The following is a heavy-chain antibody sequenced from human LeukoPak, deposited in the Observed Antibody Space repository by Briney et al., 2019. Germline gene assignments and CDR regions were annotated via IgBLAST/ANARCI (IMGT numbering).Heavy chain of an antibody. CDR2: ISSSRIT. J-gene: IGHJ3*02. CDR3: ARGGDSSGSIRSAFDI. V-gene: IGHV3-53*01. CDR1: GFTVSSNY. D-gene: IGHD6-19*01. Sequence: GGSLRLSCAASGFTVSSNYMSWVRQAPGKGLEWVLVISSSRITYYADSVKGRFTISRDNSKNTLYLQMNSLRGEDTAVYYCARGGDSSGSIRSAFDIWGQGTMVTVSS.